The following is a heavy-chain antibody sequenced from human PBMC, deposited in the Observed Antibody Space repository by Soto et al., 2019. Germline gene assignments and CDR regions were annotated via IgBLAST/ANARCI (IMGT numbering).Heavy chain of an antibody. CDR2: ISSSSSYI. Sequence: GALRLSCAASGFTFRSYSMNWVRQAPGKGLEWVSSISSSSSYIYYADSVKGRFTISRDNAKNSLYLKMNSLRAEDTAVYYCARLGIVGAYDAFDIWGQGTMVTVSS. V-gene: IGHV3-21*01. D-gene: IGHD1-26*01. J-gene: IGHJ3*02. CDR3: ARLGIVGAYDAFDI. CDR1: GFTFRSYS.